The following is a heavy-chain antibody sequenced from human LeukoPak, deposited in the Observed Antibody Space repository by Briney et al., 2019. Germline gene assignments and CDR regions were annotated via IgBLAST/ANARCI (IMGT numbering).Heavy chain of an antibody. Sequence: GESLKISCKGSGYSFTSYWIGWVRQMPGKGRDWMGIIYPGESDTIYSPPFQGQVTISSAKSISTAYLQWSSMQASDTALYYCARTGQFVRANWFDPWGQGTLVTVSS. CDR3: ARTGQFVRANWFDP. D-gene: IGHD6-6*01. CDR1: GYSFTSYW. V-gene: IGHV5-51*01. CDR2: IYPGESDT. J-gene: IGHJ5*02.